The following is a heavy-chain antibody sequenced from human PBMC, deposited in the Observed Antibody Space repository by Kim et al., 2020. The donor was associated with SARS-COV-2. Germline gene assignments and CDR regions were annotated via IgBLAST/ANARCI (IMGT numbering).Heavy chain of an antibody. J-gene: IGHJ3*02. CDR2: INPSGGST. CDR3: ARGDDFWSGYYRGAFDI. V-gene: IGHV1-46*01. CDR1: GYTFTSYY. D-gene: IGHD3-3*01. Sequence: ASVKVSCKASGYTFTSYYMHWVRQAPGQGLEWMGIINPSGGSTSYAQKFQGRVTMTRDTSTSTVYMELSSLRSEDTAVYYCARGDDFWSGYYRGAFDIWGQGTMVTVSS.